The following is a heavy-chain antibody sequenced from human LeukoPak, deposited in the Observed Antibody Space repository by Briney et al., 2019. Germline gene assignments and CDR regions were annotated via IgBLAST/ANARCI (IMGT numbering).Heavy chain of an antibody. D-gene: IGHD3-3*01. J-gene: IGHJ6*03. V-gene: IGHV3-23*01. CDR3: AKGSKEVLFTRDHCMDV. CDR2: ISSSGGST. Sequence: GGSLRLSCAASGFTFSSYAMSWVRQAPGKGLEWVSSISSSGGSTYYADSVKGRFTISRDNSKNTLYLQMNSLRAEDTAVYYCAKGSKEVLFTRDHCMDVWGKGTTVTISS. CDR1: GFTFSSYA.